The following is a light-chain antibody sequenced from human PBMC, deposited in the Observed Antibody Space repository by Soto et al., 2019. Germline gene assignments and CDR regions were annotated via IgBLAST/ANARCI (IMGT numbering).Light chain of an antibody. J-gene: IGLJ1*01. CDR3: ASYAGGNKV. Sequence: ALTQPASVSGSPGQSITISCTGTSSDVGGYNYVSWYQQHPGKAPKLMIYEVTKRPSGVPDRFSGSKSGNTASLTVSGLLPEDEADYYCASYAGGNKVFGTGTKVTVL. V-gene: IGLV2-8*01. CDR1: SSDVGGYNY. CDR2: EVT.